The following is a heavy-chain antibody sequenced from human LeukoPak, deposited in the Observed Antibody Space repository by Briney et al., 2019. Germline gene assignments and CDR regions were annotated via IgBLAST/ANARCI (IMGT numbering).Heavy chain of an antibody. CDR3: ARGPITTRSHFDY. J-gene: IGHJ4*02. D-gene: IGHD3-22*01. CDR1: GGTLSSYA. V-gene: IGHV1-69*13. Sequence: SAKVSCKASGGTLSSYAISWVRQAPGQGLEWMGGIIPIFATANYAQKFQGRVTITADESTSTAYMELSSLRSEDTAVYYCARGPITTRSHFDYWGQGTLVTVSS. CDR2: IIPIFATA.